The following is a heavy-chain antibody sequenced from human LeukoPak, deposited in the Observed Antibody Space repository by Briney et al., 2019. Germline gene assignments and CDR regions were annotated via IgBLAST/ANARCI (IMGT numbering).Heavy chain of an antibody. V-gene: IGHV1-2*02. J-gene: IGHJ4*02. D-gene: IGHD6-19*01. CDR2: INPDNGVT. CDR1: GYTFTGYY. Sequence: ASVKVSXKASGYTFTGYYMHWVRQAPGQGLEWMGWINPDNGVTKYAQKFQGRVTMTRDTSISTAYMELKSLISDDTAVYFCARQTGLAVAGTADYWGQGTLVTVSS. CDR3: ARQTGLAVAGTADY.